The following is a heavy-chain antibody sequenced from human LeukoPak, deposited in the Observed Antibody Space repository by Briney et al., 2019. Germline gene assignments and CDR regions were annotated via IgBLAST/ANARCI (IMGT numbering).Heavy chain of an antibody. D-gene: IGHD6-6*01. V-gene: IGHV3-23*01. J-gene: IGHJ4*02. CDR2: IVGSAVST. CDR1: GFTFSSYA. Sequence: GGSLRLSCAASGFTFSSYAMNWVRQAPGKGLEWVSTIVGSAVSTYYADSVKGRFTISRDNSKNTLYLQMNSLRAEDTAVYYCAKEYVVAAARRGPFDYWGQGTLVTVSS. CDR3: AKEYVVAAARRGPFDY.